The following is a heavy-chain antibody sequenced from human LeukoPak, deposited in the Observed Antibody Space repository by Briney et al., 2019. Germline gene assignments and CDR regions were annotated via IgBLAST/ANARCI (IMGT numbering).Heavy chain of an antibody. CDR3: ARIEGDSSGYIGPFDY. CDR2: IYYSGST. D-gene: IGHD3-22*01. J-gene: IGHJ4*02. Sequence: PSETLSLTCTVSGGSISSGGYYWSWIRQHPGKGLEWIGYIYYSGSTYYNPSLKSRVTISVDTSKNQFSLKLSSVTAADTAVYYCARIEGDSSGYIGPFDYWGQGTLVTVSS. CDR1: GGSISSGGYY. V-gene: IGHV4-31*03.